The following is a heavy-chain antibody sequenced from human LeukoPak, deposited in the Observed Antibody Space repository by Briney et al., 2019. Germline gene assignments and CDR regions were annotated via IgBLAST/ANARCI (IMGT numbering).Heavy chain of an antibody. Sequence: NSSETLSLTCTVSGGSISSSSNYWGWIRQPPGKGLEWIGSIYYSGSTYYNPSLKSRVTISVDTSKNQFSLKLSSVTAADTAVYYCARHTIGHEYDSSGYYYEYLSAFDIWGQGTMVTVSS. CDR2: IYYSGST. CDR3: ARHTIGHEYDSSGYYYEYLSAFDI. J-gene: IGHJ3*02. CDR1: GGSISSSSNY. D-gene: IGHD3-22*01. V-gene: IGHV4-39*01.